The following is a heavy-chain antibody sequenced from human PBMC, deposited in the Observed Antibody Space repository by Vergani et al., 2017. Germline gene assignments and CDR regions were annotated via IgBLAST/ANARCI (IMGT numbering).Heavy chain of an antibody. Sequence: EVQLAQSGAEVKKPGESLKISCQISGYSFTKYWIGWVRQMPGKGLEWMGIIHPADSDTRYSPSFQGQVTISVDKSISTAYVQRSSLRASDSAMYYCARLYGRDSSGSKYFDYRGQGTLVTGSS. J-gene: IGHJ4*02. CDR1: GYSFTKYW. CDR2: IHPADSDT. V-gene: IGHV5-51*01. D-gene: IGHD3-22*01. CDR3: ARLYGRDSSGSKYFDY.